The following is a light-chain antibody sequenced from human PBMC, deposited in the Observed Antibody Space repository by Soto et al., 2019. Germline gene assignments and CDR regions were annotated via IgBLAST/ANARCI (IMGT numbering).Light chain of an antibody. CDR3: QKYDSAFRR. CDR1: QGISNY. CDR2: AAS. Sequence: DIQMTQSPSSLSASVRDRVTITCRASQGISNYLAWYQQKPGKVPKLLIYAASTLQSGVPSRFSGSGSGRDFTFTFSTPQPEDVATYCCQKYDSAFRRLGQGTKVEIK. V-gene: IGKV1-27*01. J-gene: IGKJ1*01.